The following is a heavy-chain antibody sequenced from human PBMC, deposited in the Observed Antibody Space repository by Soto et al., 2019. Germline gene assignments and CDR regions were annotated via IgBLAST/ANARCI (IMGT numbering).Heavy chain of an antibody. CDR1: GFTFSSYA. D-gene: IGHD2-2*01. CDR3: AKDDIVVVPAAPPEDP. Sequence: PGGSLRLSCAASGFTFSSYAMSWVRQAPGKGLEWVSAISGSGGSTYYADSVKGRFTISRDNSKNTLYLQMNSLRAEDTAVYYCAKDDIVVVPAAPPEDPWGQGTLVTVSS. J-gene: IGHJ5*02. V-gene: IGHV3-23*01. CDR2: ISGSGGST.